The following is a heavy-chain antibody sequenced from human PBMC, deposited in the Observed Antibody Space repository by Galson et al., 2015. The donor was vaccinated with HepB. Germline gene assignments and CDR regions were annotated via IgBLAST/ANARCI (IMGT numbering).Heavy chain of an antibody. CDR2: ISYDGSNK. CDR1: GFTFSSYA. Sequence: SLRLSCAASGFTFSSYAMHWVRQAPGKGLEWVAVISYDGSNKYYADSVKGRFTISRDNSKNTLYLQMNSLRAEDTAVYYCARVTNYYDSSGYYWAFDYWGQGTLVTVSS. J-gene: IGHJ4*02. CDR3: ARVTNYYDSSGYYWAFDY. D-gene: IGHD3-22*01. V-gene: IGHV3-30*04.